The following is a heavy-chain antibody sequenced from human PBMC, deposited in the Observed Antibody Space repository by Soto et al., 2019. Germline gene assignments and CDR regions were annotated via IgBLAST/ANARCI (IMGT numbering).Heavy chain of an antibody. CDR2: ISSSGSTI. V-gene: IGHV3-11*01. CDR3: ARGVAVADLYYYYYYGMDV. J-gene: IGHJ6*02. CDR1: GFTFSDYY. D-gene: IGHD6-19*01. Sequence: GGSLRLSCAASGFTFSDYYMSWIRQAPGKGLEWVSYISSSGSTIYYADSVKGRFTISRDNAKNSLYLQMNSLRAEDTAVYYCARGVAVADLYYYYYYGMDVWGQGTTVTVS.